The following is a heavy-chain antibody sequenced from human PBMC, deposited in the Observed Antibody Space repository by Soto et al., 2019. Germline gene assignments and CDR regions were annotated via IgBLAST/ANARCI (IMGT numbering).Heavy chain of an antibody. Sequence: GGSLRLSCAASGFTFSSYAMSWVRQAPGKGLEWVSSISSSSSYIYYADSVKGRFTISRDNAKNSLYLQMNSLRAEDTAVYYCARTSGLIAPEEYYDFWSGYQYYFDYWSQGTLVTVSS. J-gene: IGHJ4*02. V-gene: IGHV3-21*01. CDR2: ISSSSSYI. CDR3: ARTSGLIAPEEYYDFWSGYQYYFDY. D-gene: IGHD3-3*01. CDR1: GFTFSSYA.